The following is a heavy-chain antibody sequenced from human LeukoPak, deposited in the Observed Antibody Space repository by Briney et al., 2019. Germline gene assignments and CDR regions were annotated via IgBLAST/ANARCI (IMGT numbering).Heavy chain of an antibody. CDR1: GFTFSLCW. D-gene: IGHD3-22*01. CDR2: IKQDGSEK. V-gene: IGHV3-7*01. Sequence: PGGSLRLSCAASGFTFSLCWMSWVRQAPGKGLEWVANIKQDGSEKYYVDSVKGRFTISRDSAKDSLFLQMNSLRAEDTAVYYCARALHDSSGYYFDYWGQGTLVTVSS. CDR3: ARALHDSSGYYFDY. J-gene: IGHJ4*02.